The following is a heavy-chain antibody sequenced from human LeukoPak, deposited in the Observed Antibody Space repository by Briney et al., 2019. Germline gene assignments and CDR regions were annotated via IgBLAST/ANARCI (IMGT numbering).Heavy chain of an antibody. D-gene: IGHD1-26*01. CDR3: AREGYYYYYMDV. J-gene: IGHJ6*03. Sequence: PGGSLRLSCAASGFAFSSYAMSWVRQAPGKGLEWVSAISGSGGSTYYADSVKGRFTISRDNSKNTLYLQMNSLRAEDTAVYYCAREGYYYYYMDVWGKGTTVTVSS. CDR2: ISGSGGST. V-gene: IGHV3-23*01. CDR1: GFAFSSYA.